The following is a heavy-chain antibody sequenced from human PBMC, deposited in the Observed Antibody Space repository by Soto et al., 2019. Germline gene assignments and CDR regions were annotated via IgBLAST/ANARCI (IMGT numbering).Heavy chain of an antibody. CDR2: IYYSGST. D-gene: IGHD2-15*01. CDR1: GDSIISSSYY. Sequence: SETLSHTCTFSGDSIISSSYYWDWIRQPPGKGLEWIGSIYYSGSTYYNPSLKSRVTISVDTSKNQFSLKLSSVTAADTAVYYCAAAPRYWGQGTLVTVSS. J-gene: IGHJ4*02. CDR3: AAAPRY. V-gene: IGHV4-39*01.